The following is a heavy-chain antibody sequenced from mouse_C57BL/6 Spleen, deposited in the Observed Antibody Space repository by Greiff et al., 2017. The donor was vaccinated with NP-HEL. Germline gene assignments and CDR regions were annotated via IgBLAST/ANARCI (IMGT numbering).Heavy chain of an antibody. V-gene: IGHV1-50*01. Sequence: VQLQQPGAELVKPGASVKLSCKASGYTFTSYWMQWVKQRPGQGLEWIGEIDPSDSYTNYNQKFKGKATLTVDTSSSTAYMQLSSLTSEDSAVYYCARRPYDYDGAYWGQGTLVTVSA. CDR3: ARRPYDYDGAY. CDR1: GYTFTSYW. J-gene: IGHJ3*01. CDR2: IDPSDSYT. D-gene: IGHD2-4*01.